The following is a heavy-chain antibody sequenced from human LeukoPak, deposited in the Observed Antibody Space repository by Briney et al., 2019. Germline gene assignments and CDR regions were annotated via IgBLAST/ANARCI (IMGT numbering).Heavy chain of an antibody. CDR1: DGSINSFY. J-gene: IGHJ4*02. CDR3: ARVAYYDSSGVDY. CDR2: IYYSGST. Sequence: LETLSLTCTVSDGSINSFYWSWIRQPPGKGLEWIGYIYYSGSTNYNPSLKSRVTISVDTSKNQFSLKLSSVTAADTAVYYCARVAYYDSSGVDYWGQGTLVTVSS. D-gene: IGHD3-22*01. V-gene: IGHV4-59*01.